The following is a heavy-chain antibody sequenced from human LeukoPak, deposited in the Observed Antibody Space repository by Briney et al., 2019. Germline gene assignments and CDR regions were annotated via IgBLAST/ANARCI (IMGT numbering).Heavy chain of an antibody. Sequence: PSQTLSLTCTVSGGSISSGSYYRSWIRQPAGKGLEWIGRIYTSGSTNYNPSLKSRVTISVDTSKNQFSLKLSSVTAADTAVYYCARSYYVWGSYRNNWFDPWGQGTLVTVSS. CDR1: GGSISSGSYY. CDR3: ARSYYVWGSYRNNWFDP. J-gene: IGHJ5*02. D-gene: IGHD3-16*02. V-gene: IGHV4-61*02. CDR2: IYTSGST.